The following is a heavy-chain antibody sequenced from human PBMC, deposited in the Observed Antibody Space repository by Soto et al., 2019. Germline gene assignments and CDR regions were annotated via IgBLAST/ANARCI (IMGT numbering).Heavy chain of an antibody. D-gene: IGHD1-1*01. V-gene: IGHV4-30-2*01. CDR1: GASISSVGYS. CDR3: DRVTTP. J-gene: IGHJ5*02. CDR2: IYHSGST. Sequence: SETLSLTCAVSGASISSVGYSWTWIRHPPGKGLEWIGYIYHSGSTYYNSSLKSRVTISVDRSKNQFSLKLSSVTAADTAVYYCDRVTTPWGEGTLVTVS.